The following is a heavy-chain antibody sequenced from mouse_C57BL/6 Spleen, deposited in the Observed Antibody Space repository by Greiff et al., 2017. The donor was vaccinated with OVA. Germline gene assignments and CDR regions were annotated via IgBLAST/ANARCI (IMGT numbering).Heavy chain of an antibody. CDR2: ISDGGSYT. CDR1: GFTFSSYA. D-gene: IGHD1-1*01. CDR3: ARDLGYGSPFDY. J-gene: IGHJ2*01. V-gene: IGHV5-4*01. Sequence: EVQRVESGGGLVKPGGSLKLSCAASGFTFSSYAMSWVRQTPEQRLEWVATISDGGSYTYYPDNVKGRFTISRDNAKNNLYLQMSHLKSEDTAMYYCARDLGYGSPFDYWGQGTTLTVSS.